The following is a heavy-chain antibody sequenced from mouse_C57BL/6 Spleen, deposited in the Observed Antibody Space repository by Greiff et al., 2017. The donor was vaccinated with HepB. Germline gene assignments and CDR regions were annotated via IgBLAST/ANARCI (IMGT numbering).Heavy chain of an antibody. V-gene: IGHV1-58*01. J-gene: IGHJ4*01. D-gene: IGHD4-1*01. CDR2: IYIGNGYT. CDR3: ARLGGAMDY. Sequence: EVQLQQSGAELVRPGSSVKMSCKTSGYTFTSYGINWVKQRTGQGLEWIGYIYIGNGYTEYNAKFKGKATLTSDTSSSTAYMQLSSLTSEDSAIYFCARLGGAMDYWGQGTSVTVSS. CDR1: GYTFTSYG.